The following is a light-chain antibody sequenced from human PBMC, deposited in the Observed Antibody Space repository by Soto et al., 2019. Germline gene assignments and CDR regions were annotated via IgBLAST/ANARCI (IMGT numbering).Light chain of an antibody. CDR3: QQRRNCPPYT. Sequence: EIVLTQSPATLSLSPGERATLSCRASQSVSSYLAWYQQKSCQAPRLLIYDASNRATGIPARFSGSGSGTAFPLTISRLEPDDFAVYYCQQRRNCPPYTFGQGTTLEIK. CDR1: QSVSSY. J-gene: IGKJ2*01. CDR2: DAS. V-gene: IGKV3-11*01.